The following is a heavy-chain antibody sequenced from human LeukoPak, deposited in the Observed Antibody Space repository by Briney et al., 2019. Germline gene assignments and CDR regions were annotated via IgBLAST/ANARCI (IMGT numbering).Heavy chain of an antibody. D-gene: IGHD1-26*01. J-gene: IGHJ4*02. CDR3: ARLGSYHDF. V-gene: IGHV4-59*08. CDR1: GSMSNHF. Sequence: PSETLSLTCTVFGSMSNHFWSWIRQPPGKGLEWIGYIYDSGATDYNPSLKSRVTMSMDTSRNQLSLKLTSVTAADTAVYFCARLGSYHDFWGQGALISVSS. CDR2: IYDSGAT.